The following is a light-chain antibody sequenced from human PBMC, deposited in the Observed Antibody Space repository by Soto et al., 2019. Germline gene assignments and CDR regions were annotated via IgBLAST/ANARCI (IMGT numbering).Light chain of an antibody. CDR2: EVT. Sequence: QSALTQPASVSGSPGQSITIPCTGTSSDVGSYNLVSWYQQHPDKAPRLMISEVTKRPSGVTDRFSGSKSGNTASQTISGLQAEDEADYYCCSYAGSSTLVFGGGTKLTVL. CDR1: SSDVGSYNL. V-gene: IGLV2-23*02. CDR3: CSYAGSSTLV. J-gene: IGLJ3*02.